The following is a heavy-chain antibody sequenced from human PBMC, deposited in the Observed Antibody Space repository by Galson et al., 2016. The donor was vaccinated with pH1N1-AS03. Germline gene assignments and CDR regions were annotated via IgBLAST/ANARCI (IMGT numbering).Heavy chain of an antibody. CDR1: GYTLTNYG. CDR2: ISSFNGYT. J-gene: IGHJ6*02. V-gene: IGHV1-18*01. Sequence: SVKVSCKASGYTLTNYGVSWVRQAPGQGLEWMGGISSFNGYTTYAQKLQDRVTMTRDTSTSTAYMELRSLRSDDTAVYFCARDAAYHYGMDVWGQGTTVIVS. D-gene: IGHD6-25*01. CDR3: ARDAAYHYGMDV.